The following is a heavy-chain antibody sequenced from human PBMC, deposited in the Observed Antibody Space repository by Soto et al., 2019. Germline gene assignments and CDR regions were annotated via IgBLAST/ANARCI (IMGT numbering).Heavy chain of an antibody. Sequence: GASVKVSCKASGGTFSSYAISWVRQAPGQGLEWMGGIIPIFGTANYAQKFQGRVTITADESTSTAYMELSSLRSEDTAVYYCATKGGYCSGGSCYYYYGMDVWGQGTTVTVSS. J-gene: IGHJ6*02. CDR3: ATKGGYCSGGSCYYYYGMDV. V-gene: IGHV1-69*13. CDR2: IIPIFGTA. D-gene: IGHD2-15*01. CDR1: GGTFSSYA.